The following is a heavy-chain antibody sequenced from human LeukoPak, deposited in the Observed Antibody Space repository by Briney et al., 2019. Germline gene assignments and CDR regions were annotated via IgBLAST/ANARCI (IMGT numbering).Heavy chain of an antibody. CDR3: ARQLYYYDSSGYFDY. V-gene: IGHV1-2*02. J-gene: IGHJ4*02. Sequence: ASVKVSCKASGYTFTGYYMNWVRQAPGQGLEWMGWINPNSGGTNYAQKFQGRVTMTRDTSISTAYMELSRLRSDDTTVYYCARQLYYYDSSGYFDYWGQGTLVTVSS. D-gene: IGHD3-22*01. CDR2: INPNSGGT. CDR1: GYTFTGYY.